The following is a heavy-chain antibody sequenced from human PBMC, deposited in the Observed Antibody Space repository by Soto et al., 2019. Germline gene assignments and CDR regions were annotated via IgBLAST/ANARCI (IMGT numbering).Heavy chain of an antibody. Sequence: PGGSLRLSCAAYRFTFSSYSMNWARQAPGKGLEWVSSISSSSSYIYYADSVKGRFTISRDNAKNSLYLQMNSLRAEDTAVYYCARERIYGVNTRAPAFVPWGQGILVTVYS. CDR3: ARERIYGVNTRAPAFVP. CDR1: RFTFSSYS. CDR2: ISSSSSYI. J-gene: IGHJ5*02. D-gene: IGHD4-17*01. V-gene: IGHV3-21*01.